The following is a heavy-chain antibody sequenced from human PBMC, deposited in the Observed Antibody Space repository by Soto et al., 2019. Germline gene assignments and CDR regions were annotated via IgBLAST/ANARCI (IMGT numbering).Heavy chain of an antibody. V-gene: IGHV3-9*01. D-gene: IGHD6-13*01. CDR3: AKDIAAQYYYGMDV. CDR2: ISWNSGSI. Sequence: EVQLVESGGGLVQPGRSLRLSCAASGFTFDDYAMHWVRQAPGKGLEWVSGISWNSGSIGYADSVKGRFTIPRDNAKNSLYLQMNSLRAEDKALYYCAKDIAAQYYYGMDVWGQGTTVTVSS. J-gene: IGHJ6*02. CDR1: GFTFDDYA.